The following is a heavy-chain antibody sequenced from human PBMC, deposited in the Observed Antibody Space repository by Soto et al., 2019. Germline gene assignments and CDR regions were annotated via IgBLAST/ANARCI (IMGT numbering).Heavy chain of an antibody. Sequence: ASVKVSCKTSGYTFTAYYMHWLRQAPGHGLEWLGWTSPRTGGAKYSHKFQGRVSMTRNTSITTAYMELTGLSTDDTAIYYCARSSGSYSKWFDSWGKGTLVIVSS. D-gene: IGHD3-10*01. CDR2: TSPRTGGA. CDR3: ARSSGSYSKWFDS. V-gene: IGHV1-2*02. J-gene: IGHJ5*01. CDR1: GYTFTAYY.